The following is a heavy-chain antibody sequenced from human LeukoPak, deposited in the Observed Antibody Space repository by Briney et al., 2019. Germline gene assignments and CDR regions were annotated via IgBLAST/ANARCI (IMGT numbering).Heavy chain of an antibody. J-gene: IGHJ4*02. Sequence: PGGSLRLSCAASGFTFSNYAMSWVRQAPGKGLEWVSGISGSGGTTYYADSVKGRFTISRDNSMNTLFLQMNSLRAEDSAVYYCAKDERRYYNSGSYYPHYFNYWGQGTLVTVSS. V-gene: IGHV3-23*01. D-gene: IGHD3-10*01. CDR3: AKDERRYYNSGSYYPHYFNY. CDR1: GFTFSNYA. CDR2: ISGSGGTT.